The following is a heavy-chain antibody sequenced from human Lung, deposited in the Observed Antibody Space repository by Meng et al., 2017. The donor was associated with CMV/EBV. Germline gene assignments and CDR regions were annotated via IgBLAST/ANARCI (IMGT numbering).Heavy chain of an antibody. CDR3: ARGVNYDILTGP. CDR2: INPNSGGT. D-gene: IGHD3-9*01. J-gene: IGHJ5*02. CDR1: GYTFTGYY. V-gene: IGHV1-2*02. Sequence: SVKVSCKASGYTFTGYYMHWVRQAPGQGLEWMGWINPNSGGTNYAQKFQGRVTMTRDTSISTAYMKLSRLRSDDTAVYYCARGVNYDILTGPWGQGTLVTVSS.